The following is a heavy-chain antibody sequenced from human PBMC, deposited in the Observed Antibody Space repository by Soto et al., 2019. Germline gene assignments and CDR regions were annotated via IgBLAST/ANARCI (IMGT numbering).Heavy chain of an antibody. CDR3: VKHLGNPSGAFDI. D-gene: IGHD4-4*01. CDR1: GFTLSTYA. Sequence: EVQLLESGGGLVQPGGSLRLSCVASGFTLSTYAMSWVRQAPGKGLEWVSGITGSGGSTYYADSVKGRFTISRDNSKRRVSLHMNSLRAEDTAVYYCVKHLGNPSGAFDIWGQGTMVTVSS. CDR2: ITGSGGST. V-gene: IGHV3-23*01. J-gene: IGHJ3*02.